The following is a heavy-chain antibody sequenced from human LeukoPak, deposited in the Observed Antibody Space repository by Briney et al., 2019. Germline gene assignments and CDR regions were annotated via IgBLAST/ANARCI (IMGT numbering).Heavy chain of an antibody. CDR1: GGTFSSYA. CDR3: ARDLEGYYDSSGYYQFDY. V-gene: IGHV1-69*13. Sequence: ASVEVSCKASGGTFSSYAISWVRQAPGQGLEWMGGIIPIFGTANYAQKFQGRVTITADESTSTAYMELSSLRSEDTAVYYCARDLEGYYDSSGYYQFDYWGQGTLVTVSS. CDR2: IIPIFGTA. J-gene: IGHJ4*02. D-gene: IGHD3-22*01.